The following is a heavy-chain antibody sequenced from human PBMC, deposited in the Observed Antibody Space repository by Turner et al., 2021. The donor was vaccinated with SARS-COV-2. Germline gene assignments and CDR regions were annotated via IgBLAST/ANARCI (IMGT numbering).Heavy chain of an antibody. Sequence: VQPVESGGGVVQPGRSLRLSCAASGFTFSSYGMHRVRQAPGKGLEWVSVIWYDGSNKYYADSVKGRITISRDNSKNTLYLQMNSLRAEDTAVYYCAREAPGPMAFFDYWGQGTLVTVSS. CDR2: IWYDGSNK. J-gene: IGHJ4*02. V-gene: IGHV3-33*01. D-gene: IGHD2-8*01. CDR3: AREAPGPMAFFDY. CDR1: GFTFSSYG.